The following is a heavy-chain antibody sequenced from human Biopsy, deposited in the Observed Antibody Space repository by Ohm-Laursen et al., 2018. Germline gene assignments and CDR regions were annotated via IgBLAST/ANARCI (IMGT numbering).Heavy chain of an antibody. V-gene: IGHV1-46*01. CDR2: INPSGSTT. CDR1: GYSFTSYY. Sequence: SVKVSCKASGYSFTSYYMHWVRQAPGQGLEWTGMINPSGSTTSYPQIFQGRVTMTRDTSKSTVYMELSSLRSADTAVYFCARNTGWYGDLYYFDYWGQGTLVTVSS. J-gene: IGHJ4*02. D-gene: IGHD6-19*01. CDR3: ARNTGWYGDLYYFDY.